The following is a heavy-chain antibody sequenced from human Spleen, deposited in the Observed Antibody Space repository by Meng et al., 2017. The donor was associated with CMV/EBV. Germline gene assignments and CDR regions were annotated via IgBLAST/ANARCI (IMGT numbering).Heavy chain of an antibody. CDR3: AKDRSASNYYGLDV. CDR2: VRYDGSKE. D-gene: IGHD2-2*01. V-gene: IGHV3-30*02. J-gene: IGHJ6*02. Sequence: GESLKISCEASGFTFSDYGMHWVRQAPGKGLEWVTFVRYDGSKEYYAGSVKGRFTISRDRSKNTLYLQMNSLRPEDTAVYYCAKDRSASNYYGLDVWGQGTTVTVS. CDR1: GFTFSDYG.